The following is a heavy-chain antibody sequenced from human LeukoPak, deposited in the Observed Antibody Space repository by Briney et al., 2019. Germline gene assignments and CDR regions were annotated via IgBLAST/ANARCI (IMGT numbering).Heavy chain of an antibody. J-gene: IGHJ4*02. Sequence: ASVKVSCKVSGYTLTELYMHWVRRAPGKGLEWMGGFDPEDGETIYAQKFQRRVTMTEDTSTDTAYMELSSLRSEDTAVYYCATGEIALDYWGQGTLVTVSS. D-gene: IGHD3-10*01. V-gene: IGHV1-24*01. CDR1: GYTLTELY. CDR3: ATGEIALDY. CDR2: FDPEDGET.